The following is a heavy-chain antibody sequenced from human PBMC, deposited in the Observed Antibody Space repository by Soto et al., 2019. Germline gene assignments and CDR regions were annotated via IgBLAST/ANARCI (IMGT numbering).Heavy chain of an antibody. CDR3: TKVQTDFDY. D-gene: IGHD4-4*01. V-gene: IGHV3-23*01. CDR2: MSGSGGTT. J-gene: IGHJ4*02. Sequence: EVQLLESEGGLVQPGGSLRLSCAASGFTFSNYAMSWVRQSPGKGLEWVSSMSGSGGTTYYADSVKGRFTISRDNSKNTLYLQMNSLIVEDTAVYYCTKVQTDFDYWGQGTLVTVSS. CDR1: GFTFSNYA.